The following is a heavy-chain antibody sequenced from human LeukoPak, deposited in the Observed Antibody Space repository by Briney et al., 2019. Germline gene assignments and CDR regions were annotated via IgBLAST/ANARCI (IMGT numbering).Heavy chain of an antibody. CDR1: GFTFSSYW. D-gene: IGHD3-22*01. J-gene: IGHJ4*02. Sequence: GGSLRLSCAASGFTFSSYWMSWVRQAPGKGLEWVANIKQDGSEKYYVDSVKGRFTISRDNAKNSLYLQMNSLRAEDTAVYYCARVIDSSGSAFDYWGQGTLVTVSS. CDR3: ARVIDSSGSAFDY. CDR2: IKQDGSEK. V-gene: IGHV3-7*01.